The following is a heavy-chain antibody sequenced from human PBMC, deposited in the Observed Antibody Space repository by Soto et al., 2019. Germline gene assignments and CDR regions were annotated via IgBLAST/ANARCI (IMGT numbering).Heavy chain of an antibody. CDR3: AKDRVLTGYFYYYYGMDF. CDR1: GFTFSSYG. J-gene: IGHJ6*02. D-gene: IGHD3-9*01. CDR2: ISYDGGNK. V-gene: IGHV3-30*18. Sequence: GGSLRLSSAASGFTFSSYGMHWVRQAPGKGLEWVAVISYDGGNKYYADSVKGRFTISRDNSKNTLYLQMNSLRAEDTAVYYCAKDRVLTGYFYYYYGMDFWGQGTTVTGSS.